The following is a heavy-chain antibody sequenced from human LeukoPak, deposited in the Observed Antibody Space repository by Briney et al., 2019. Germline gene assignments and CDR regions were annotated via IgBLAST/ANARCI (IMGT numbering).Heavy chain of an antibody. Sequence: PGGSLRLSCAASGFTFSSYWMSWVRQAPGKGLEWVANIKQDGSEKYYVDSVKGRFTISRDNAKNSLYLQMNSLRAEDTAVYHCARVPPNTVTTLQYFDYWGQGTLVTVSS. CDR1: GFTFSSYW. CDR3: ARVPPNTVTTLQYFDY. CDR2: IKQDGSEK. V-gene: IGHV3-7*01. D-gene: IGHD4-17*01. J-gene: IGHJ4*02.